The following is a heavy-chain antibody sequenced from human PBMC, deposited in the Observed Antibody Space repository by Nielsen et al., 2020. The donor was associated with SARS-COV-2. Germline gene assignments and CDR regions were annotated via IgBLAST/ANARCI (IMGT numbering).Heavy chain of an antibody. V-gene: IGHV3-23*01. J-gene: IGHJ3*02. CDR1: GFTFNVYA. CDR3: ARENQAFDI. Sequence: GESLKISCAASGFTFNVYAMAWVRRAPGRGLQWVTGVSASGGSTYYTDSVKGRFSISRDNSKNTLFLQMHSLRAEDTAVYYCARENQAFDIWGQGTMVTVSS. CDR2: VSASGGST.